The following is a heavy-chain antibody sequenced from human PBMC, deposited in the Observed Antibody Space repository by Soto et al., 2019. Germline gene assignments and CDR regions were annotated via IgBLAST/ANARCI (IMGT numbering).Heavy chain of an antibody. CDR2: IVPLFTTP. J-gene: IGHJ4*02. CDR1: GDTFGNRA. D-gene: IGHD2-15*01. V-gene: IGHV1-69*01. CDR3: AREGFSSPYLDY. Sequence: QGQLVQSGAEVKKPGSSVKVSCRASGDTFGNRAIAWVRQAPGQGLEWMGGIVPLFTTPNYAPNFQGRVTITGEQATSTLYMELSSLRADDTAVYYCAREGFSSPYLDYWGQGTLVTVSS.